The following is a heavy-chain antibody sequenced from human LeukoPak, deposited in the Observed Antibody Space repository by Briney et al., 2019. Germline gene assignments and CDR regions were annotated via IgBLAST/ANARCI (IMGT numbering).Heavy chain of an antibody. D-gene: IGHD3/OR15-3a*01. V-gene: IGHV4-61*01. Sequence: PSETLSLTCTVSGGSVSSGSYYWSWIRQPPGKGLEWIGYIYYSGSTNYNPSLKSRVTISVGTSKNQFSLKLSSVTAADTAVYYCARGPEGTGYYMGYWGQGTLVTVSS. J-gene: IGHJ4*02. CDR2: IYYSGST. CDR1: GGSVSSGSYY. CDR3: ARGPEGTGYYMGY.